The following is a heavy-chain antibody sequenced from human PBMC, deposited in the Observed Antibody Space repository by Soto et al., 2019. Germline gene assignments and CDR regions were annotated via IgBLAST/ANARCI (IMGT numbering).Heavy chain of an antibody. CDR1: GASITSSY. J-gene: IGHJ6*02. D-gene: IGHD2-21*01. CDR3: ARGEDAFLYYGLAV. Sequence: SETLSLTCTVSGASITSSYWTWIRRPPGGGLEYIAYMYDAGITGYTPSTSYNPSLNSRVTMSVDTSKNQFSLTLTSVTAADTAVYYCARGEDAFLYYGLAVWGQEITVTVSS. V-gene: IGHV4-59*01. CDR2: MYDAGITGYTPST.